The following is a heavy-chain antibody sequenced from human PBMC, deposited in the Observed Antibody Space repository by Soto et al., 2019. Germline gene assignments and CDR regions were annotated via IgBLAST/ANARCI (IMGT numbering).Heavy chain of an antibody. Sequence: QVQLVESGGGVVQPGRSLRLSCAASGFTFSSYAMHWVRQAPGKGLEWVAVISYDGSNKYYADSVKGRFTISRDNSKNTLYLQMNSLGAEDTAVYYCTRDAGANYDYGMDVWGQGTTVTVSS. CDR3: TRDAGANYDYGMDV. CDR2: ISYDGSNK. CDR1: GFTFSSYA. D-gene: IGHD4-17*01. V-gene: IGHV3-30-3*01. J-gene: IGHJ6*02.